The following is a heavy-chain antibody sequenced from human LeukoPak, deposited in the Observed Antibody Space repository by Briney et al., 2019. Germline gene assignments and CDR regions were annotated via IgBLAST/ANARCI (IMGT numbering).Heavy chain of an antibody. CDR3: AREGIAVADTDAFDI. J-gene: IGHJ3*02. Sequence: ASVKVSCKASGYTFTSYGISWVRQAPGQGLEWMGWISAYNGNTNYAQKLQGRVTMTTDTSTSTAYVELRSLRSDDTAVYYCAREGIAVADTDAFDIWGQGTMVTVSS. CDR1: GYTFTSYG. D-gene: IGHD6-19*01. CDR2: ISAYNGNT. V-gene: IGHV1-18*01.